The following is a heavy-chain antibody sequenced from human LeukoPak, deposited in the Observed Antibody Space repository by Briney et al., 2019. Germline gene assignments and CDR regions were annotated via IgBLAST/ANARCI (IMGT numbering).Heavy chain of an antibody. Sequence: GGSLRLSCAASGFTFSTYSMNWVRQAPGKGLERVSSISSSSSYIYYADSLKGRFTISRDNAKNSLYLQMNSLRAEDTAVYYCANHRYSSGGGYAFDIWGQGTMVTVSS. CDR2: ISSSSSYI. V-gene: IGHV3-21*01. CDR1: GFTFSTYS. CDR3: ANHRYSSGGGYAFDI. D-gene: IGHD6-19*01. J-gene: IGHJ3*02.